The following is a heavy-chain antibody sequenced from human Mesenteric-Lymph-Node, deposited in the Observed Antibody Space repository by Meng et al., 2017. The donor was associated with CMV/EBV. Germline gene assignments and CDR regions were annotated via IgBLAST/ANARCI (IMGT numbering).Heavy chain of an antibody. Sequence: GGSLRLSCAASGFTFSIYCMHWVRQAPGKGLEWVAFIRYDGSNKYYADSVKGRFTISRDNSKNTLYLQMNSLRPEDTAVYYCAKDKGDDLWSGYLNYYYGMDVWGQGTTVTVSS. CDR3: AKDKGDDLWSGYLNYYYGMDV. CDR1: GFTFSIYC. V-gene: IGHV3-30*02. CDR2: IRYDGSNK. J-gene: IGHJ6*02. D-gene: IGHD3-3*01.